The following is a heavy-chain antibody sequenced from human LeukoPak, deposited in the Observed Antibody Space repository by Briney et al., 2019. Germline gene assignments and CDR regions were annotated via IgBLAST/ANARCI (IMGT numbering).Heavy chain of an antibody. D-gene: IGHD1-26*01. J-gene: IGHJ6*03. CDR3: AKELLLGYFYMDV. CDR1: GFSFSNYG. V-gene: IGHV3-30*02. CDR2: TRYDGTIK. Sequence: GGSLRLSCAASGFSFSNYGMHWVRQTPGKGLESVAFTRYDGTIKDYADSVKGRFPISRDNSQNVLHLQMKSLRTEDTAVYYCAKELLLGYFYMDVWGKGTTVIVSS.